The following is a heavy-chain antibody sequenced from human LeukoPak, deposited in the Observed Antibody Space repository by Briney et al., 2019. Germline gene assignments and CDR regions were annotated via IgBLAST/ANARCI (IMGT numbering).Heavy chain of an antibody. CDR1: GFTFSSYA. CDR3: AKDGPDYDFWSGYSY. Sequence: GGSLRLSCAASGFTFSSYAMSWVRQAPGKGLEWVSGISGSGGSTYYEDSVKGRFTISRDNSKNTLYLQMNSLRAEDTAVYYCAKDGPDYDFWSGYSYWGQGTLVTVSS. D-gene: IGHD3-3*01. CDR2: ISGSGGST. J-gene: IGHJ4*02. V-gene: IGHV3-23*01.